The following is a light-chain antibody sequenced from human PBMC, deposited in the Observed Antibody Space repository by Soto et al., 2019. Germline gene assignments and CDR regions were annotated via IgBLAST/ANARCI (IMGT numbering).Light chain of an antibody. CDR2: GAS. CDR3: QQYGNSLPWT. V-gene: IGKV3-20*01. Sequence: EIVLTQSPGTLSLSPGEGATLSCRASQIVSNNYLAWYQQKPGQAPRLLVYGASRRATGIPDRFSGSGSGTDFTLTISWQEPEDFAVYYCQQYGNSLPWTFGQGTKVEIK. CDR1: QIVSNNY. J-gene: IGKJ1*01.